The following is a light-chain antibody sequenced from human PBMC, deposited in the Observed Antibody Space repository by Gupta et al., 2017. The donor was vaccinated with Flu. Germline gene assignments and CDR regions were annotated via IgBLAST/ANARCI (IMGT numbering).Light chain of an antibody. CDR3: SSYAGRNTLI. J-gene: IGLJ2*01. Sequence: SALTQSSSASGSPGQSVTISCTGTSSDVGAYNSVSWYQQHPGKVPKLVIFEVSRRPSGVPDRFSGSKSGNTASLTVSGLQAEDEADYYCSSYAGRNTLIFGGGTTLTVL. CDR1: SSDVGAYNS. V-gene: IGLV2-8*01. CDR2: EVS.